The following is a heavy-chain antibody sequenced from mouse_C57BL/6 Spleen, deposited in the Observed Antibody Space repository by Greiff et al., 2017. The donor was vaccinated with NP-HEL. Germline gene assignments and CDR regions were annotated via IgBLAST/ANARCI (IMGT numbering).Heavy chain of an antibody. CDR1: GFTFSSYG. J-gene: IGHJ4*01. CDR3: ARGRDY. V-gene: IGHV5-6*02. CDR2: ISSGGSYT. Sequence: EVKLVESGGDLVKPGGSLKLSCAASGFTFSSYGMSWVRQTPDERLEWVATISSGGSYTYYPDSVKGRFTISRDNAKNTLYLQMSSLKSEDTAMYYCARGRDYWGQGTSVTVAS.